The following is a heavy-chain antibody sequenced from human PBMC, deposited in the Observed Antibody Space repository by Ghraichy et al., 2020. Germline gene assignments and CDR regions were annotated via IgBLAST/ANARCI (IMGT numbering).Heavy chain of an antibody. CDR1: GFTFSSYG. V-gene: IGHV3-33*08. J-gene: IGHJ4*02. CDR2: IWYDGSNK. CDR3: ARDGGGSGYCSGGSCTATGFDY. D-gene: IGHD2-15*01. Sequence: GGSLRLSCAASGFTFSSYGMHWVRQAPGKGLEWVAVIWYDGSNKYYADSVKGRFTISRDNSKNTLYLQMNSLRAEDTAVYYCARDGGGSGYCSGGSCTATGFDYWGQGTLVTVSS.